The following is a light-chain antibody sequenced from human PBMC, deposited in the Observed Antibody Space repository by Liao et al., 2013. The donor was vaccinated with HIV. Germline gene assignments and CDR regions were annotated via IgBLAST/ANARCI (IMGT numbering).Light chain of an antibody. CDR2: YDD. CDR3: KVWVSHTDGYV. Sequence: SYVLTQPPSVSVAPGKTARITCGGNYLGSKSVHWYQQKPGQAPVLVMYYDDDRPSGIPERFSGSNSGNTATLTIGRVEAGDEADYFCKVWVSHTDGYVFGSGTRVTVL. V-gene: IGLV3-21*01. J-gene: IGLJ1*01. CDR1: YLGSKS.